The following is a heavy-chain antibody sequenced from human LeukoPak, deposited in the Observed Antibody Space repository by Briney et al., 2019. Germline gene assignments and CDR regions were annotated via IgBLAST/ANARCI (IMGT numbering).Heavy chain of an antibody. J-gene: IGHJ4*02. Sequence: GGSLRLSCAASGFTVSNNYMSWVRQTPGKGLEWVSVIYSIRPTYYADSVKGRFTISRDNSKNTVYLQMNSLRAEDTAVYYCARLTPYEWELFGNYFDYWGQGTLVTVSS. V-gene: IGHV3-53*01. CDR3: ARLTPYEWELFGNYFDY. CDR2: IYSIRPT. CDR1: GFTVSNNY. D-gene: IGHD1-26*01.